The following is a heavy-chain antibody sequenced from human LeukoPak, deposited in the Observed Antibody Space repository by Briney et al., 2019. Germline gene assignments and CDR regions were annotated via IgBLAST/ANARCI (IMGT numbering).Heavy chain of an antibody. CDR1: GYTCTGYY. CDR3: ARGPGPYDFWSGHDY. J-gene: IGHJ4*02. CDR2: INPNRGGT. Sequence: VASVKVSCKASGYTCTGYYMHWVRQAPGQGLEWMGWINPNRGGTNYAQQFQGRVTMTRDTSITTASMELSRLRSDDTAVYFCARGPGPYDFWSGHDYWGQGTLVTVSS. V-gene: IGHV1-2*02. D-gene: IGHD3-3*01.